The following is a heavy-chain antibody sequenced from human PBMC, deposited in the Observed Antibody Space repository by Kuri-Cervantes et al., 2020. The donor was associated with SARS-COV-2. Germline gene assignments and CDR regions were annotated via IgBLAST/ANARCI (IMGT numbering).Heavy chain of an antibody. V-gene: IGHV3-30-3*01. CDR3: AKGALCEKCVISEEPLDY. CDR2: ISYDGSNK. Sequence: GGSLRLSCAASGFTFSSYAMHWVRRAPGKGLEWVAVISYDGSNKYYADSVKGRFTISRDNSKNTLYLEMNSLRAEDTALYYCAKGALCEKCVISEEPLDYWGQGTLVTVSS. J-gene: IGHJ4*02. D-gene: IGHD1-26*01. CDR1: GFTFSSYA.